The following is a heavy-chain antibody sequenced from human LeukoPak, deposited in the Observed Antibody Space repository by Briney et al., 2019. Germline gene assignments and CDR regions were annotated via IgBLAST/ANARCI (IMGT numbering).Heavy chain of an antibody. J-gene: IGHJ3*02. CDR3: ARGRSITLLRGVAMSDGFDI. Sequence: GGSLRLSCAASGFTFNSYSMNWVRQAPGKGLEWVSFIDTSASYIYYGDSMKGRFTISRDNAKNSLYLQMNGLRAEDTAVYYCARGRSITLLRGVAMSDGFDIWGQGAMVTVSP. CDR2: IDTSASYI. D-gene: IGHD3-10*01. V-gene: IGHV3-21*01. CDR1: GFTFNSYS.